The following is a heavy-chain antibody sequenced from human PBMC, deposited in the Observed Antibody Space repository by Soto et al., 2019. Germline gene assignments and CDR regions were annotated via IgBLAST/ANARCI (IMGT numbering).Heavy chain of an antibody. CDR2: IYYSGST. CDR1: GGSISSSSYY. D-gene: IGHD3-22*01. V-gene: IGHV4-39*01. Sequence: QLQLQESDPGLVKPSETLSLTCTVSGGSISSSSYYWGWIRQPPGKGLEWIGSIYYSGSTYYNPSLKSRVTISVDTSKNQFSLKLSSVTAADTAVYYCARHPEYYYDSSGLDYWGQGTLVTVSS. CDR3: ARHPEYYYDSSGLDY. J-gene: IGHJ4*02.